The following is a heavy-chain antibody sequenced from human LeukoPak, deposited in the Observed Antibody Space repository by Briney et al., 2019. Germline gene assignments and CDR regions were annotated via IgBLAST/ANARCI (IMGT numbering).Heavy chain of an antibody. D-gene: IGHD1-26*01. V-gene: IGHV3-9*01. CDR1: GFTFDDYA. J-gene: IGHJ4*02. CDR3: ARDYSFDL. Sequence: PGGSLRLSCAASGFTFDDYAMHWVRQAPGKGLEWVSGISWNSGSIGYADSVKGRFTISRDNAKNSLYLQMNSLRAEDTAVYYCARDYSFDLWGQGTLVTVSS. CDR2: ISWNSGSI.